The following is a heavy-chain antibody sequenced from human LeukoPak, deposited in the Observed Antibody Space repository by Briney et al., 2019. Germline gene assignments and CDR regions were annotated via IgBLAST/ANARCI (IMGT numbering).Heavy chain of an antibody. V-gene: IGHV3-23*01. J-gene: IGHJ5*02. CDR3: AKDPSYYYDSSGYYPNWFDP. CDR1: GFTFSSYA. D-gene: IGHD3-22*01. CDR2: ISGSGGST. Sequence: GGSLRLSCAASGFTFSSYAMSWVRQAPGKGLEWVSAISGSGGSTYYADSVKGRFTIPRDNSKNTLYLQMNSLRAEDTAVYYCAKDPSYYYDSSGYYPNWFDPWGQGTLVTVSS.